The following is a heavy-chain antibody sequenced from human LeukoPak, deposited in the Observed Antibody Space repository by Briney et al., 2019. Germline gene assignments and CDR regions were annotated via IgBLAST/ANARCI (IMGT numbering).Heavy chain of an antibody. Sequence: GGSLRLSCAASGFTFSKVWMSWVRQAPGKGLEWVGRIKSKTDGGTIDYAAPVKGRFTISRDDSKDTLFLQMNSPKTEDTAVYYCTTDLSELDDSGYYAKYFHHWGQGTLVSVSS. D-gene: IGHD3-22*01. CDR1: GFTFSKVW. J-gene: IGHJ1*01. CDR3: TTDLSELDDSGYYAKYFHH. V-gene: IGHV3-15*01. CDR2: IKSKTDGGTI.